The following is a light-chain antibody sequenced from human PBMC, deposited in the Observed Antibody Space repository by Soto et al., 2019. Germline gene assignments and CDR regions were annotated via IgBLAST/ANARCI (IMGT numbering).Light chain of an antibody. CDR1: QSVSSSY. CDR3: QLTELT. CDR2: GAS. J-gene: IGKJ4*01. Sequence: EIVLTQSPGTLSLSPGERATLSCRASQSVSSSYLAWYQQKPGQAPGLLIYGASSRATGIPDRFSGSGSGTDFTLTISRLEPEDFAVYYCQLTELTFGGGTKVEIK. V-gene: IGKV3-20*01.